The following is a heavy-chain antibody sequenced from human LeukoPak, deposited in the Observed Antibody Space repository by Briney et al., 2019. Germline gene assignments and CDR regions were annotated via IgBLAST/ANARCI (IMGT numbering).Heavy chain of an antibody. V-gene: IGHV3-21*01. CDR3: ARESGSGEFDY. CDR1: RFTFSSYK. Sequence: GGSLRLSCAASRFTFSSYKVNWVRQAPGKGLEWVSSISSSSSYIYYADSVKGRFTISRDNDRNSLYLQMNSLRAEDAAVYYCARESGSGEFDYWGQGTLVTVSS. CDR2: ISSSSSYI. J-gene: IGHJ4*02. D-gene: IGHD6-19*01.